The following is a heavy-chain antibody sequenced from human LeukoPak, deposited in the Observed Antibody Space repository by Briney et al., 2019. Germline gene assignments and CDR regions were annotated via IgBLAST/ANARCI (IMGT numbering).Heavy chain of an antibody. J-gene: IGHJ4*02. V-gene: IGHV3-30*18. Sequence: GGSLRLSCAASGFTFSSNAMSWVRQAPGKGLEWVAVISYDGSNKYYADSVKGRFTISRDNSKNTLYLQMNSLRAEDTAVYYCAKELYGSGSSEYYFDYWGQGTLVTVSS. D-gene: IGHD3-10*01. CDR2: ISYDGSNK. CDR1: GFTFSSNA. CDR3: AKELYGSGSSEYYFDY.